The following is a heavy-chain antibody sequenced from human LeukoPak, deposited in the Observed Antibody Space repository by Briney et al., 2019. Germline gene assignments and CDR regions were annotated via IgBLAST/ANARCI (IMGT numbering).Heavy chain of an antibody. CDR3: ARDYTAMVVMDV. CDR2: IYHSGST. D-gene: IGHD5-18*01. Sequence: PSETLSLTCTVSGGSISSGGYYWSWIRQPPGKGLEWIGYIYHSGSTYYNPSLKSRVTISVDRSKNQFSLKLSSVTAADTAVYYCARDYTAMVVMDVWGQGTTVTVSS. CDR1: GGSISSGGYY. V-gene: IGHV4-30-2*01. J-gene: IGHJ6*02.